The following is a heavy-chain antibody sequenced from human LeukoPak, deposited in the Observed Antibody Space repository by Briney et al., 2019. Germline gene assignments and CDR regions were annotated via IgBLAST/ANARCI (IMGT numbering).Heavy chain of an antibody. J-gene: IGHJ6*02. CDR2: IFYTGIT. CDR3: ARDANGIAAAGPWGGMDV. Sequence: SETLSLTCTVSGGSLISSDFYWGWIRQSPEKGLEWLGSIFYTGITYYNPSLKSRVTLSLDTSKNDFSLILTSVTAADTAMYYCARDANGIAAAGPWGGMDVWGQGTTVTVSS. D-gene: IGHD6-13*01. CDR1: GGSLISSDFY. V-gene: IGHV4-39*07.